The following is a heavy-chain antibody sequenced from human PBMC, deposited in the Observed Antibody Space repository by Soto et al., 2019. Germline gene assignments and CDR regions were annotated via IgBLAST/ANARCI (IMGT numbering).Heavy chain of an antibody. V-gene: IGHV3-23*01. J-gene: IGHJ4*02. CDR2: ISGSAGT. CDR3: AKEKDYDFNWGSDRFTSHY. Sequence: GGSLRLSCTASGFTFRTYAMTWFRQAPGKGLEWVSAISGSAGTFYATSVKGRFTISRDNPRSTVYLQMHSLRAEDSAIYYCAKEKDYDFNWGSDRFTSHYWGRGTLVTVSS. CDR1: GFTFRTYA. D-gene: IGHD3-16*02.